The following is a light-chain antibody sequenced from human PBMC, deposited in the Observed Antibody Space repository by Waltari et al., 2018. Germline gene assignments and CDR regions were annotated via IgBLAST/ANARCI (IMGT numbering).Light chain of an antibody. Sequence: DIVMTQSPDSLAVCLGERATINCKSSQSVLYSSNNKNYLAWYQQKPGQPPKLLIYWASTRESGVPDRFSGSGSGTDFTLTSSSLKAEDVAVYYCQQYLSTPPTFGQGP. V-gene: IGKV4-1*01. CDR2: WAS. CDR3: QQYLSTPPT. J-gene: IGKJ1*01. CDR1: QSVLYSSNNKNY.